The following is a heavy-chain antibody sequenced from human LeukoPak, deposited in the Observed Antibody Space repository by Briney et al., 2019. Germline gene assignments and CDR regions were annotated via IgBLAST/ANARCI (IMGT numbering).Heavy chain of an antibody. CDR2: IYYSGST. J-gene: IGHJ4*02. Sequence: SQTLSLTCTVSGGSISSGDYYWSWIRQPPGKGLEWIGYIYYSGSTYYNPSLKSRVTISVDTSKNQFSLKLSSVTAADTAVYYCARRYCTNGVCYLFDYWGQGTLVTVSP. CDR1: GGSISSGDYY. CDR3: ARRYCTNGVCYLFDY. V-gene: IGHV4-30-4*01. D-gene: IGHD2-8*01.